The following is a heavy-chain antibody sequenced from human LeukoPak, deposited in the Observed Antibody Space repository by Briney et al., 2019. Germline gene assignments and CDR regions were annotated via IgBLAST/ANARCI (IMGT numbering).Heavy chain of an antibody. CDR1: GDSLSSNYY. J-gene: IGHJ4*02. V-gene: IGHV4-39*01. Sequence: SETLSLTCSVSGDSLSSNYYWGWIRQPPGKGLEWIRSINYSGSRYYNPSLKSRVTISVDTSKNQFSLNLRSVTAADTAVYYCARRRTGSYSDYWGQGTLVTVSS. CDR3: ARRRTGSYSDY. CDR2: INYSGSR. D-gene: IGHD3/OR15-3a*01.